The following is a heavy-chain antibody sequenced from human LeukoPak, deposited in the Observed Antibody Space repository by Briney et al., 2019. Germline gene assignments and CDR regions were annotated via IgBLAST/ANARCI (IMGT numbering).Heavy chain of an antibody. D-gene: IGHD5-18*01. CDR3: ARTTEGGYTYGYFYYYYMDV. Sequence: SETLSLTCTVSGDSISSGDYYWTWIRQPAGKGLEWIGRINTNGNTNYNPSLESRVTISLDTSKNQFSLELSSVTAADTAVYYCARTTEGGYTYGYFYYYYMDVWGKGTTVTISS. V-gene: IGHV4-61*02. J-gene: IGHJ6*03. CDR1: GDSISSGDYY. CDR2: INTNGNT.